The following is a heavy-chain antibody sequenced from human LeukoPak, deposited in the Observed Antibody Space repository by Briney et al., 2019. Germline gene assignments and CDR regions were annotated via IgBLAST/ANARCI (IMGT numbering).Heavy chain of an antibody. CDR1: GFTFSSYA. V-gene: IGHV3-23*01. Sequence: GGSLRLSCAASGFTFSSYAMSWVRQAPGKGLEWVSSIVSSGGDTYYADSVKGRFTISRDNSKNTLYLQMNSLRAEDTAVYYCARRYYYDSSGYSDYWGQGTLVTVSS. CDR2: IVSSGGDT. D-gene: IGHD3-22*01. J-gene: IGHJ4*02. CDR3: ARRYYYDSSGYSDY.